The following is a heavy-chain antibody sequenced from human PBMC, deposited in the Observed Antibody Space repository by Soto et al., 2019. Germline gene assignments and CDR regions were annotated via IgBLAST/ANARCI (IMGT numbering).Heavy chain of an antibody. J-gene: IGHJ4*02. V-gene: IGHV4-59*01. CDR2: IYYSGST. CDR1: CGSISSDY. CDR3: ARVCPYYYDSCPLDY. Sequence: PSETLSLTCTVSCGSISSDYWSWIRQPPGKGLEWIGYIYYSGSTNYNPSLKSRVTISVDTSKNQFSLKLSSVTAADTAVYYCARVCPYYYDSCPLDYWGQGTLVTVSS. D-gene: IGHD3-22*01.